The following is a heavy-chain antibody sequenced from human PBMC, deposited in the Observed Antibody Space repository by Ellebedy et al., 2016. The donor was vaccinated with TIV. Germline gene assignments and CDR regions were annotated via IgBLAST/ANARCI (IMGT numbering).Heavy chain of an antibody. CDR2: ISSSSSYI. CDR3: AREPRCGDCYSVWFNP. CDR1: GFTFSSYS. V-gene: IGHV3-21*01. J-gene: IGHJ5*02. D-gene: IGHD2-21*02. Sequence: GESLKISXAASGFTFSSYSMNWVRQAPGKGLEWVSSISSSSSYIYYADSVKGRFTISRDNAKNSLYLQMNSLRAEDTAVYYCAREPRCGDCYSVWFNPWGQGTLVTVSS.